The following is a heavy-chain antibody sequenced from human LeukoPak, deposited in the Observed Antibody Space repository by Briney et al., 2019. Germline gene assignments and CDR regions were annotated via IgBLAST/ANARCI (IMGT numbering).Heavy chain of an antibody. V-gene: IGHV4-34*01. CDR1: GGSFSGYY. J-gene: IGHJ4*02. CDR3: ARVDGSSGWPY. Sequence: SETLSLTRAVYGGSFSGYYWSWIRQPPGKGLEWIGEINHSGSTNYNPSLKSRVTISVDTSKNQFSLKLSSVPAAATAVYYCARVDGSSGWPYWGQGTLVTVSS. D-gene: IGHD6-19*01. CDR2: INHSGST.